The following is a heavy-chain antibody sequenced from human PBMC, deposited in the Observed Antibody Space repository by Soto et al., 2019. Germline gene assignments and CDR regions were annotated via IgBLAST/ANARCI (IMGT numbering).Heavy chain of an antibody. D-gene: IGHD2-15*01. CDR1: GFTFSSYW. V-gene: IGHV3-74*01. J-gene: IGHJ6*02. Sequence: EVQLVESGGGLVQPGGSLRLSCAASGFTFSSYWMHWVRQAPGKGLVWVSRINSDGSSTSYADSVKGRFTISRDNAKNTLYLQMNSLRAEDTAVYYCARAPNILGWHPLPYYYYGMDVWGQGTTVTVSS. CDR2: INSDGSST. CDR3: ARAPNILGWHPLPYYYYGMDV.